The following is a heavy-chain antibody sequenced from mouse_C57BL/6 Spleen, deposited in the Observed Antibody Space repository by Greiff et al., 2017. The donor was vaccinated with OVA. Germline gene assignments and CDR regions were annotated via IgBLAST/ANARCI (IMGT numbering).Heavy chain of an antibody. D-gene: IGHD2-4*01. CDR3: ARGGDYDYWYFDG. Sequence: VQLQQSGPGLVKPSPSLSLTCSVTGYSITSGYYWNWIRQFPGNKLEWMGYISYDGSTNYNPSLKNRISFTRDTSKNQFFLKLNSVTTEDTATYYCARGGDYDYWYFDGWGTGTTVTVAS. V-gene: IGHV3-6*01. J-gene: IGHJ1*03. CDR2: ISYDGST. CDR1: GYSITSGYY.